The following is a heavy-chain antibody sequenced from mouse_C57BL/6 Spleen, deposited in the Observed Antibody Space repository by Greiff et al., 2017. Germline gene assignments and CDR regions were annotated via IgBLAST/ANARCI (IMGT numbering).Heavy chain of an antibody. J-gene: IGHJ1*03. V-gene: IGHV5-9*01. CDR3: ARHQTGGYFDV. CDR1: GFTFSSYT. D-gene: IGHD4-1*01. Sequence: EVKLMESGGGLVKPGGSLKLSCAASGFTFSSYTMSWVRQTPEKRLEWVATISGGGGNTYYPDSVKGRFTISRDNAKNTLYLQMSSLRSEDTALYYCARHQTGGYFDVWGTGTTVTVSS. CDR2: ISGGGGNT.